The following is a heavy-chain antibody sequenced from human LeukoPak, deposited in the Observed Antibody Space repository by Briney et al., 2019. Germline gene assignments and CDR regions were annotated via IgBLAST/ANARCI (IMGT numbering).Heavy chain of an antibody. CDR1: GFTFDDYG. V-gene: IGHV3-20*04. D-gene: IGHD1-26*01. Sequence: GGSLRLSCAASGFTFDDYGMSWVRQAPGKGLEWVSGINWNGGSTGYAESVKGRFTNSRDNAKNSLYLQMNSLKTEDTAVYYCTRESVGAYSNHAFDIWGQGSVVTVSS. CDR2: INWNGGST. CDR3: TRESVGAYSNHAFDI. J-gene: IGHJ3*02.